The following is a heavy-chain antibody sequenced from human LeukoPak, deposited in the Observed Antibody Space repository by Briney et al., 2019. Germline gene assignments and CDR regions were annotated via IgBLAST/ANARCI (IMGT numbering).Heavy chain of an antibody. J-gene: IGHJ4*02. CDR3: AKDGTRWAFDY. V-gene: IGHV3-23*01. Sequence: GGSLRLSCVTSGITFSSYAMSWVRQAPGKGLEWVSGISDAGGITYYADSVKGRFTISRDNSKNTLFLQVSSLRVEDTAVYYCAKDGTRWAFDYWGQGTLVTVSS. CDR1: GITFSSYA. CDR2: ISDAGGIT. D-gene: IGHD4-23*01.